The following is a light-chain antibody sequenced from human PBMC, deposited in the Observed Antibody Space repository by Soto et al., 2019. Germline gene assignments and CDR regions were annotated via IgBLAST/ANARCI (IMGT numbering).Light chain of an antibody. J-gene: IGKJ5*01. V-gene: IGKV3-20*01. CDR1: QSVSSSY. CDR3: QQYGSSPPSIT. CDR2: GAS. Sequence: EIVWTQSPGTLSLSPGERATLSCRASQSVSSSYLAWYQQKPGQAPRLLIYGASSKATGIPDRFSGSGSGTDFTRTISRLEPEDLAVYYCQQYGSSPPSITFGQGTRLEI.